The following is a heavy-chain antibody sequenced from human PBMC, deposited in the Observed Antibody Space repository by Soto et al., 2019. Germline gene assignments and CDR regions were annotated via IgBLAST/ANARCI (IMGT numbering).Heavy chain of an antibody. Sequence: QVQLQESGPGLVKPLGTLSLTCDVSGGSISSNNWWAWVRQPSGKGLERIGAIYQSGTTKNNPSLESRISISVDTSQNKFSLKLTSVTAADTAFYYCASGYSGYDYRVDYWGQGTLVTVSS. V-gene: IGHV4-4*02. CDR1: GGSISSNNW. D-gene: IGHD5-12*01. J-gene: IGHJ4*02. CDR3: ASGYSGYDYRVDY. CDR2: IYQSGTT.